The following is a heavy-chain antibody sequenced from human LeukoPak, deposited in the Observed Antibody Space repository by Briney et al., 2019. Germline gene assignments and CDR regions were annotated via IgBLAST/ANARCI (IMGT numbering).Heavy chain of an antibody. Sequence: GGSLRLSCAASGFTFSDYYMSWIRQAPGKGLEWVSYISSSGSTIYYADSVKGRFTISRDNAKNSLYLQMNSLRAEDTAVYYCARTYGSGSSHYYGMDVWGQGTTVTVSS. CDR1: GFTFSDYY. J-gene: IGHJ6*02. V-gene: IGHV3-11*01. CDR2: ISSSGSTI. D-gene: IGHD3-10*01. CDR3: ARTYGSGSSHYYGMDV.